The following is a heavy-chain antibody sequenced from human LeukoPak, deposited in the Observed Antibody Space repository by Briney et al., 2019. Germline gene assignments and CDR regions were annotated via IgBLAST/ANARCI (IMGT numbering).Heavy chain of an antibody. CDR2: INSDGSST. V-gene: IGHV3-74*01. CDR1: GFTFSSYW. J-gene: IGHJ4*02. Sequence: PGGSLRLSCAASGFTFSSYWMHWVCQAPGKGLVWVSRINSDGSSTSYADSVKGRFTVSRDNAKNTLYLQMNSLRAEDTAVYYCAREGGELRAPFDYWGQGTLVTVSS. CDR3: AREGGELRAPFDY. D-gene: IGHD1-26*01.